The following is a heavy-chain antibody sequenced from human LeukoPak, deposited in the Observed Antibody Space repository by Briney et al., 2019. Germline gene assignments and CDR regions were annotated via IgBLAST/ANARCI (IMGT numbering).Heavy chain of an antibody. CDR3: ARVRGIYVWGSYRPNWFDP. CDR1: GFALSSHW. Sequence: GGSLRLSCAASGFALSSHWMTWVRQVPGRGPEWVANVNRDGSETYYLDSVKGRFTISRDNSKNTLYLQMNSLRAEDTAVYYCARVRGIYVWGSYRPNWFDPWGQGTLVTVSS. D-gene: IGHD3-16*02. J-gene: IGHJ5*02. V-gene: IGHV3-7*03. CDR2: VNRDGSET.